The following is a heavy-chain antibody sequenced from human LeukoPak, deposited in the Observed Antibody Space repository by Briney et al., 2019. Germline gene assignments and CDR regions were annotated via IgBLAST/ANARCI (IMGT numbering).Heavy chain of an antibody. CDR3: AKGYFYASGSYCRPFDF. CDR2: ISHSGST. D-gene: IGHD3-10*01. CDR1: GGSVSSGGYS. Sequence: PSETLSLTCTVSGGSVSSGGYSWNWIRQPPGKGLEWIGYISHSGSTDYNPSLKSRVTISMDRSRNHFSLKLSSVTAADTAVYYCAKGYFYASGSYCRPFDFWGQGTLVPVSS. J-gene: IGHJ4*02. V-gene: IGHV4-30-2*01.